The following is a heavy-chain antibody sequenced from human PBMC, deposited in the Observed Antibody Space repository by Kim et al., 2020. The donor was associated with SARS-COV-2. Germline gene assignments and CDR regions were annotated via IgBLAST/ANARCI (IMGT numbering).Heavy chain of an antibody. V-gene: IGHV3-30*18. Sequence: GGSLRLSCAASGFTFSSYGMHWVRQAPGKGLEWVAVISYDGSNKYYADSVKGRFTISRDNSKNTLYLQMNSLRAEDTAVYYCAKELGQQLPRDAFDIWGQGTMVTVSS. J-gene: IGHJ3*02. CDR2: ISYDGSNK. CDR1: GFTFSSYG. D-gene: IGHD6-13*01. CDR3: AKELGQQLPRDAFDI.